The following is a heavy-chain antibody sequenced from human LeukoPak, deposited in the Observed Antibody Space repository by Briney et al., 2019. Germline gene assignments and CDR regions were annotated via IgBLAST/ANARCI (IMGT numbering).Heavy chain of an antibody. Sequence: SETLSLTCAVYGESFDGYFWSWIRQPPGKGLEWIGEINHGGSTDYHPSLKSRVTISADTSKNQFSLKLSSVTAADTAVYYCARPVPPRFENHPSGAYYRRVRQRGAFDIWGQGTPVSVSS. J-gene: IGHJ3*02. CDR1: GESFDGYF. CDR3: ARPVPPRFENHPSGAYYRRVRQRGAFDI. CDR2: INHGGST. V-gene: IGHV4-34*01. D-gene: IGHD3-10*01.